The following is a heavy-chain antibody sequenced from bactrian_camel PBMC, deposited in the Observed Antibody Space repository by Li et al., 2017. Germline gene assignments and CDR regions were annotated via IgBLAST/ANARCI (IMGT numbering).Heavy chain of an antibody. Sequence: HVQLVESGGGSVQSGGSLRLSCVASGFRYGSFCRAWFRQAPGKGLEWVSTINSDGYVAKYADSVKGRFTITRDNAKNTLSLQVNSLKTEDTAIYYCAKDMYDYDYEYDYWGQGTQVTVS. CDR2: INSDGYVA. V-gene: IGHV3S1*01. CDR1: GFRYGSFC. J-gene: IGHJ4*01. CDR3: AKDMYDYDYEYDY. D-gene: IGHD3*01.